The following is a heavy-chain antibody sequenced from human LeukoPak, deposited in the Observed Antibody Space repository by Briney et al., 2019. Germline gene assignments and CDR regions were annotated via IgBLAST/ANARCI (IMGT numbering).Heavy chain of an antibody. CDR2: TYYRSKWYN. Sequence: SQTLSLTCAISGDSVSTNSSWNWIRQPPSRGFEWLGRTYYRSKWYNDYVVSVKGRINISPDTSKNQFSLHLNSVTPEDTAVYFCARGGQGDGYSADEAFDIWGQGTMVTVS. CDR3: ARGGQGDGYSADEAFDI. V-gene: IGHV6-1*01. D-gene: IGHD5-18*01. J-gene: IGHJ3*02. CDR1: GDSVSTNSS.